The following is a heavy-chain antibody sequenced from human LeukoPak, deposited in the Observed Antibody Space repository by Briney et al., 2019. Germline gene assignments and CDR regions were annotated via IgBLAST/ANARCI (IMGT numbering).Heavy chain of an antibody. V-gene: IGHV4-59*01. Sequence: PSETLSLTCTVSCGSISSYYWSWIRQPPGKGLEWIGYIYSCGSTNYNPSLKSRVTISVDTSKNQFSLKLSSVTAADTAVYYCARAVSILTIDYWGQGTLVTVSS. J-gene: IGHJ4*02. D-gene: IGHD3-9*01. CDR3: ARAVSILTIDY. CDR1: CGSISSYY. CDR2: IYSCGST.